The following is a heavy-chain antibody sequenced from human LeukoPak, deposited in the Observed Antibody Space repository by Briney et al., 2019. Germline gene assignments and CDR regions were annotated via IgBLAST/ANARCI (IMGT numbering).Heavy chain of an antibody. CDR1: GYTFTGYY. CDR2: INPNSGGT. J-gene: IGHJ4*02. Sequence: ASVKVSCKASGYTFTGYYMHWVRQAPGQGLEWMGWINPNSGGTNYAQKFQGRVTMTRDTSISTAYMELSRLRSDDTAVYYCARSRQDYYGSGSYYNYWGQGTLVTVSS. V-gene: IGHV1-2*02. D-gene: IGHD3-10*01. CDR3: ARSRQDYYGSGSYYNY.